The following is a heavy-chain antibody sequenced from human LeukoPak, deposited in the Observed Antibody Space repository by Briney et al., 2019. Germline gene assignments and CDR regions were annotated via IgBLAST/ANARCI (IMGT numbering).Heavy chain of an antibody. Sequence: SETLSLTCTVSGGSISSGGYYWSWIRQHPGKGLEWIGYIYYSGSTYYNPSLKSRVTISVDTSKNQFSLKLSSVTAADTAVYYCAAGIAAAGPIDVWDQGTTVTVSS. D-gene: IGHD6-13*01. CDR2: IYYSGST. J-gene: IGHJ6*02. V-gene: IGHV4-31*03. CDR3: AAGIAAAGPIDV. CDR1: GGSISSGGYY.